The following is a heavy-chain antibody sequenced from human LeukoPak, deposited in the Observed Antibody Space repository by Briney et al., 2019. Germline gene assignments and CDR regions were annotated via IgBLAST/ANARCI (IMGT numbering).Heavy chain of an antibody. Sequence: GESLKISCKGSGYSFTTYWIGWVRQMPGRGLEWMGIIYPGDSVTRYSPSFQGQVTISADKSISTAYLQWSSLKASHTAMYYCARQFRDSSGYDSYYFDYWGQGTLVTVSS. J-gene: IGHJ4*02. V-gene: IGHV5-51*01. CDR1: GYSFTTYW. D-gene: IGHD3-22*01. CDR2: IYPGDSVT. CDR3: ARQFRDSSGYDSYYFDY.